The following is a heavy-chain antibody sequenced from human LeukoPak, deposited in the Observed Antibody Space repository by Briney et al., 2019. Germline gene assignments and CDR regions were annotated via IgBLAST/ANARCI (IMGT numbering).Heavy chain of an antibody. Sequence: GGSLRLSCAGSEFTFRSYSMHWVRQAPGRGLEWVSSISGSSSDIYYADSVKGRFTISRDNSKNSLYLQMKSLRAEDTALYYCARRGYHDYSGFDYWGQGTLVTVSS. D-gene: IGHD1-26*01. J-gene: IGHJ4*02. CDR3: ARRGYHDYSGFDY. CDR1: EFTFRSYS. CDR2: ISGSSSDI. V-gene: IGHV3-21*01.